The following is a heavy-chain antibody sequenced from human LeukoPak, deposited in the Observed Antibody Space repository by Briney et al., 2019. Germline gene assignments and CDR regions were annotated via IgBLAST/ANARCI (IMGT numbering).Heavy chain of an antibody. J-gene: IGHJ4*02. CDR3: AKGGYCSSTSCYFAEYYFDY. CDR1: GFTFSNAW. D-gene: IGHD2-2*03. V-gene: IGHV3-15*07. CDR2: IRSNSDGGTI. Sequence: GGSLRLSCATSGFTFSNAWMNWVRQAPGKGLEWVGRIRSNSDGGTIDYAAPVKGRFTLSRDDSKTTLYLQMNSLQTEDTAVYYCAKGGYCSSTSCYFAEYYFDYWGQGTLVTVSS.